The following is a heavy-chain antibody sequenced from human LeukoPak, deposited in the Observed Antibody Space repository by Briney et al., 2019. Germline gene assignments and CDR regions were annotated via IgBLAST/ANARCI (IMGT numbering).Heavy chain of an antibody. CDR2: IYSGGST. D-gene: IGHD4-17*01. CDR1: GFTVSSNY. CDR3: ARRGYGDYAPFDY. Sequence: TGGSLRVSCAVSGFTVSSNYMSWVRQAPGKGLEWVSIIYSGGSTYYADSVKGRFTISRDNSKNTLYLQMNSLRAEDTAVYYCARRGYGDYAPFDYWGQGTLVTVSS. V-gene: IGHV3-66*04. J-gene: IGHJ4*02.